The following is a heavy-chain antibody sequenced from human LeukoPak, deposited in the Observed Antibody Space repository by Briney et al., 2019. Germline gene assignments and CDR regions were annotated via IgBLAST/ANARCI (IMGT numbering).Heavy chain of an antibody. CDR1: GFTFSSYS. CDR3: AKDFWSKRYYDSSGYYSSRPSTFFDY. V-gene: IGHV3-21*01. J-gene: IGHJ4*02. D-gene: IGHD3-22*01. Sequence: PGGSLRLSCAASGFTFSSYSMNWVRQAPGKGLEWVSSISSSSSYIYYADSVKGRFTISRDNAKNSLYLQMNSLRAEDTAVYYCAKDFWSKRYYDSSGYYSSRPSTFFDYWGQGTLVTVSS. CDR2: ISSSSSYI.